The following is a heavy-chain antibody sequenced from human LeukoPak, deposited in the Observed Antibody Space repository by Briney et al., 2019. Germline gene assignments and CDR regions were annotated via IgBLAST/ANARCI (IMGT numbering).Heavy chain of an antibody. J-gene: IGHJ6*02. CDR3: ATSTTVTRYYYYGMDV. D-gene: IGHD4-17*01. Sequence: PSETLSLTCTVSGGSINNDGYFWGWIRQPPGKGLEWIGSISYSGDTYYNPSLKSRVTISVDTSKNQFSLKLSSVTAADTAVYYCATSTTVTRYYYYGMDVWGQGTTVTVSS. CDR2: ISYSGDT. CDR1: GGSINNDGYF. V-gene: IGHV4-39*07.